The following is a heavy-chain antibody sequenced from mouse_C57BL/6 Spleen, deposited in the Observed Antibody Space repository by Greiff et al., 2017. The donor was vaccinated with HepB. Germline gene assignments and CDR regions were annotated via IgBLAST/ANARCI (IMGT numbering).Heavy chain of an antibody. CDR3: ARMGYYGSSPYYAMDY. CDR2: IWWDDDK. J-gene: IGHJ4*01. V-gene: IGHV8-8*01. CDR1: GFSLSTFGMG. Sequence: QVTLKVCGPGILQPSQTLSLTCSFSGFSLSTFGMGVGWIRQPSGKGLEWLAHIWWDDDKYYNPALKSRLTISKDTSKNQVFLKIANVDTADTATYYCARMGYYGSSPYYAMDYWGQGTSVTVSS. D-gene: IGHD1-1*01.